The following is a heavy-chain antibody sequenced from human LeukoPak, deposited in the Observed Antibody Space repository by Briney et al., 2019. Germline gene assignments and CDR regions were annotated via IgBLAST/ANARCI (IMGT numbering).Heavy chain of an antibody. Sequence: ASMKVSCKASGGTFSSYAISWVRQAPGQGLEWMGRIIPIFGTANYAQKFQGRVTITTDESTSTAYMELSSLRSEDTAVYYCATRSKTAMVSLGYWGQGTLVTVSS. V-gene: IGHV1-69*05. J-gene: IGHJ4*02. D-gene: IGHD5-18*01. CDR2: IIPIFGTA. CDR3: ATRSKTAMVSLGY. CDR1: GGTFSSYA.